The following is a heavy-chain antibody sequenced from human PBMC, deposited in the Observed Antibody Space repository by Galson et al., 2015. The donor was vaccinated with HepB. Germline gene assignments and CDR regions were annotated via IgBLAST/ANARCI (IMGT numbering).Heavy chain of an antibody. J-gene: IGHJ3*02. CDR1: GYAFTSYY. Sequence: SVKVSCKASGYAFTSYYMHWVRQAPGQGLEWMGIINPSGGSTSYAQKFQGRVTMTRDTSTSAVYMELSSLRSEDTAVYYCAAFLKAMVIIWAARRALRVDAFDIWGQGTMVTVSS. V-gene: IGHV1-46*03. D-gene: IGHD3-3*01. CDR2: INPSGGST. CDR3: AAFLKAMVIIWAARRALRVDAFDI.